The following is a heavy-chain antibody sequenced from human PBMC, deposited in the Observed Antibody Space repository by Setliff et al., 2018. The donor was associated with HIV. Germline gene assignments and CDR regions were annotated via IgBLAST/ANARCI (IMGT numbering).Heavy chain of an antibody. Sequence: SETLSLTCTVSGGSISSYYWSWIRQPPGKGLEWIGYIYYSGSTNYNSSLKSRVTISVDTSKNQFSLKLSSVTAADTAVYYCARGADYYYYYIDVWGKGTTVTVSS. V-gene: IGHV4-59*01. CDR1: GGSISSYY. CDR3: ARGADYYYYYIDV. J-gene: IGHJ6*03. CDR2: IYYSGST.